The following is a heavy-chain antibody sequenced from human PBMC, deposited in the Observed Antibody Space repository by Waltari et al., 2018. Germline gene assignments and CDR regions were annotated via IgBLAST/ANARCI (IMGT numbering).Heavy chain of an antibody. CDR2: IIPILGTA. CDR3: ASRGAYGSGTDYYYGMDV. D-gene: IGHD3-10*01. CDR1: GGTFSSYA. V-gene: IGHV1-69*11. J-gene: IGHJ6*02. Sequence: QVQLVQSGAEVKKPGSSVKVSCKASGGTFSSYAISWVRQAPGQGLEWMGGIIPILGTANYAQKFQGRVAITADESTSTAYMELSSLRSEDTAVYYCASRGAYGSGTDYYYGMDVWGQGTTVTVSS.